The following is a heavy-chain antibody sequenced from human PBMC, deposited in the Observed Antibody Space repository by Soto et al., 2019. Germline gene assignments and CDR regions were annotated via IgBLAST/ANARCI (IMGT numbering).Heavy chain of an antibody. CDR2: ISSGSTYA. J-gene: IGHJ3*02. V-gene: IGHV3-11*03. CDR3: AKIMLTVTTAAFDI. D-gene: IGHD4-17*01. CDR1: GLTCRDHY. Sequence: AFGLTCRDHYMRRILKKQGKGLEWVSYISSGSTYAYSADSVKGRFTISRDNANNSLYLQMNSLKAEDTAVYYCAKIMLTVTTAAFDIWGQGTMVTVSS.